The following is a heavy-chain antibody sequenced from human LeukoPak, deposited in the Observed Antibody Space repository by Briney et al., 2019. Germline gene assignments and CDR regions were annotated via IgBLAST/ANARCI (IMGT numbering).Heavy chain of an antibody. D-gene: IGHD3-9*01. CDR3: ARGDILTGPRRGTTFDY. CDR2: IKTKSGAT. V-gene: IGHV1-2*02. Sequence: GSVKVSCKASGYTFTDHYMHWVRQAPGLGPEWMGWIKTKSGATHYAQSFQGRATMTRETSISTAYMELSWLTSDDTAIYSCARGDILTGPRRGTTFDYWGQGTLVTVSS. CDR1: GYTFTDHY. J-gene: IGHJ4*02.